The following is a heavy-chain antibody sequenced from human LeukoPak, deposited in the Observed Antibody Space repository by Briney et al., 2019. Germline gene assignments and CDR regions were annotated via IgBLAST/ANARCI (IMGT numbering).Heavy chain of an antibody. D-gene: IGHD3-3*01. CDR3: ASWSGYSK. CDR1: GYTFCTYD. J-gene: IGHJ4*02. CDR2: MNPNSGST. Sequence: GASVKLSCKPSGYTFCTYDINWARQAPGQGLEWMGCMNPNSGSTGYPQKFQGRVTMTRNISISTSYMALSSLRSKDTAEYSCASWSGYSKWGQGPLVTVSA. V-gene: IGHV1-8*01.